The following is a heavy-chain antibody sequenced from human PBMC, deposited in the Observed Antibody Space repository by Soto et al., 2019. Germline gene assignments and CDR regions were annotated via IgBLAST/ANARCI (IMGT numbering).Heavy chain of an antibody. J-gene: IGHJ3*02. CDR3: AREGYCSGGSCYSGEAFDI. V-gene: IGHV1-18*01. Sequence: SVKVSCKASGYTFTSYGISWVRQAPGKGLEWMGWISAYNGNTNYAQKLQGRVTMTTDTSTSPAYMELRSRRSDDTAVYYCAREGYCSGGSCYSGEAFDIWGKGTRVTVSS. CDR1: GYTFTSYG. D-gene: IGHD2-15*01. CDR2: ISAYNGNT.